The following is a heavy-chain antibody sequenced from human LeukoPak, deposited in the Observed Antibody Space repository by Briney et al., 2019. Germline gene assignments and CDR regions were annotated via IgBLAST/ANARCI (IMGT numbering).Heavy chain of an antibody. CDR1: GFTFSNYW. CDR2: INSDGSRT. Sequence: GGSLRLSCAASGFTFSNYWMHWVRQAPGKGLVWVSRINSDGSRTSYADSVKGRFTISRDNAKNTLNLQMNSLRAEDTAVYYCARDADYGDWGGIDPWGQGTLVTVSS. J-gene: IGHJ5*02. D-gene: IGHD4-17*01. CDR3: ARDADYGDWGGIDP. V-gene: IGHV3-74*01.